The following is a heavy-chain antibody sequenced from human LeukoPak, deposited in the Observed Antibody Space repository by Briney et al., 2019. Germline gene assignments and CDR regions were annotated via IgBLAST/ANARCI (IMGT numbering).Heavy chain of an antibody. CDR3: ARNRDCYDSSGYYSPIYYFDY. D-gene: IGHD3-22*01. J-gene: IGHJ4*02. V-gene: IGHV1-69*13. CDR2: IIPIFGTA. CDR1: GGTFSSYA. Sequence: GASVKVSCKASGGTFSSYAISWVRQAPGQGLEWMGGIIPIFGTANYAQKFQGRVTITADESASTAYMELSSLRSEDTAVYYCARNRDCYDSSGYYSPIYYFDYWGQGTLVTVSS.